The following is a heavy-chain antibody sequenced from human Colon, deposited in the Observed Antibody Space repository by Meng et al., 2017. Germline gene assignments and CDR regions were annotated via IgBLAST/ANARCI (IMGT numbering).Heavy chain of an antibody. J-gene: IGHJ4*02. V-gene: IGHV4-38-2*01. CDR3: ARTIYSSSVDY. Sequence: QVHRQSSCPGLLKPSEPLSLPSPVSGYPISTAYYWGWIRQTPGKGLEWIASIDRSGTTYYNPSLESRVTISVDTSKNHFSLRLNSVTAADTAVYFCARTIYSSSVDYWGQGTLVTVSS. D-gene: IGHD3-22*01. CDR1: GYPISTAYY. CDR2: IDRSGTT.